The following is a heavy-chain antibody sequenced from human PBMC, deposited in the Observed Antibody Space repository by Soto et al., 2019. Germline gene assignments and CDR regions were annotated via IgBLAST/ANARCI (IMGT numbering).Heavy chain of an antibody. CDR3: ARTLSSSWYFDY. CDR2: IYHSGST. D-gene: IGHD6-13*01. V-gene: IGHV4-30-2*01. Sequence: SETLSLTCAVSGGSISSGGYSWSWIRQPPGKGLEWIGYIYHSGSTYYNPSLKSRVTISVDRSKNQFSLKLSSVTAADTAVYYCARTLSSSWYFDYWGQGTLVTVSS. J-gene: IGHJ4*02. CDR1: GGSISSGGYS.